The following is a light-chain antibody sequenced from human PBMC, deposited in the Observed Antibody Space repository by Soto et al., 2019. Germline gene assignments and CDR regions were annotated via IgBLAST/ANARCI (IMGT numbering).Light chain of an antibody. J-gene: IGLJ3*02. CDR2: EAS. V-gene: IGLV2-23*01. CDR3: CSYATTGTWV. CDR1: SSDIGAYNL. Sequence: QSALTQPASVSGSPGQSITISCTGSSSDIGAYNLVSWYQQRPGKAPKLMIYEASKRPSGVSNRFFGSKSSNTASLTISGLQAEDESDYYCCSYATTGTWVFGGGTKLTVL.